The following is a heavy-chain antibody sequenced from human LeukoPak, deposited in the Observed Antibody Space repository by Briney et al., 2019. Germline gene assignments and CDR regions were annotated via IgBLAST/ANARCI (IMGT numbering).Heavy chain of an antibody. J-gene: IGHJ4*02. CDR3: ARFVGSDYTGSFDL. CDR1: GFTVSSNY. D-gene: IGHD3-10*01. V-gene: IGHV3-53*01. Sequence: GGSLRLSCAASGFTVSSNYMSWVRQAPGKGLEWVSVIYSGGSTYYADSVKGRFTISRDNSKNTVYLQMNSLSAEDTAVYHCARFVGSDYTGSFDLWGQGTPVTVSS. CDR2: IYSGGST.